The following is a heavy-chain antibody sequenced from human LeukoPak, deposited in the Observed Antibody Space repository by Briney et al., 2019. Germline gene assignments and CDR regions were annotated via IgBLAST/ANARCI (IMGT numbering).Heavy chain of an antibody. Sequence: ASVKVSCKASGYTFTSYDINWVGRATGQGLEWMGWMNPNSGNTGYAQKFQGRVTMTRNTSISTAYMELSSLRSEDTAVYYCARESSGCRYYYYYMDVWGKGTTVTISS. CDR2: MNPNSGNT. CDR3: ARESSGCRYYYYYMDV. J-gene: IGHJ6*03. V-gene: IGHV1-8*01. CDR1: GYTFTSYD. D-gene: IGHD6-19*01.